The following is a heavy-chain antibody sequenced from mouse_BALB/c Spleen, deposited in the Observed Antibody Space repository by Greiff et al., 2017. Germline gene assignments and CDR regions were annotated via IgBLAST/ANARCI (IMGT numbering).Heavy chain of an antibody. J-gene: IGHJ1*01. CDR1: GFTFSSFG. Sequence: EVQGVESGGGLVQPGGSRKLSCAASGFTFSSFGMHWVRQAPEKGLEWVAYISSGSSTIYYADTVKGRFTISRDNPKNTLFLQMTSLRSEDTAMYYCARSITTATMRYFDVWGAGTTVTVSS. D-gene: IGHD1-2*01. CDR3: ARSITTATMRYFDV. CDR2: ISSGSSTI. V-gene: IGHV5-17*02.